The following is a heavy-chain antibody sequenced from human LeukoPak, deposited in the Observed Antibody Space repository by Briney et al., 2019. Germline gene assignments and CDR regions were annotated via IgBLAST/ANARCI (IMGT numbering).Heavy chain of an antibody. J-gene: IGHJ4*02. V-gene: IGHV4-39*02. CDR1: GGSISSSSYY. Sequence: SETLSLTCTVPGGSISSSSYYWGWIRQPPGKGLEWIGSIYYSGSTYYNPSLKSRVTISVDTSKNQFSLKLSSVTAADTAVYYCAIDYGDYYAYFDYWGQGTLVTVSS. CDR3: AIDYGDYYAYFDY. D-gene: IGHD4-17*01. CDR2: IYYSGST.